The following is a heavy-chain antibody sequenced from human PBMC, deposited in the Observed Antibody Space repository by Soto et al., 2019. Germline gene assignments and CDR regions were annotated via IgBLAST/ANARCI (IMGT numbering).Heavy chain of an antibody. J-gene: IGHJ5*02. CDR1: GFTFSSNY. V-gene: IGHV3-53*01. CDR2: IHSGESK. D-gene: IGHD5-12*01. CDR3: ARDASRGSALGWFDA. Sequence: GGSLRLSCAASGFTFSSNYMSWVRQAPGKGLEWVSVIHSGESKPYADSVKGRFTISRDNSKTTLYLQMNSLRAEDTLVYYGARDASRGSALGWFDAWGQGALVMVSA.